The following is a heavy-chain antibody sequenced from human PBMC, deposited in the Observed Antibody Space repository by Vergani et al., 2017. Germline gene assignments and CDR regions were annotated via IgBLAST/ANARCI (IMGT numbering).Heavy chain of an antibody. CDR1: GGSISSYY. V-gene: IGHV4-59*01. CDR2: IYYSGST. J-gene: IGHJ4*02. D-gene: IGHD3-22*01. CDR3: ARGRYYDSSGYYYLFDY. Sequence: QVQLQESGPGLVKPSETLSLTCTVSGGSISSYYWSWIRQPPGKGLEWIGYIYYSGSTNYNPSLKSRVTISVDTSKNQFSLKPSSVTAADTAVYYCARGRYYDSSGYYYLFDYWGQGTLVTVSS.